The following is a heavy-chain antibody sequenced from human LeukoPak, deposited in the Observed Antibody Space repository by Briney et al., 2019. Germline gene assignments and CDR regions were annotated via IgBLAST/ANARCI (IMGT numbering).Heavy chain of an antibody. CDR1: GFTFSSYS. V-gene: IGHV3-21*01. D-gene: IGHD3-3*01. Sequence: PGGSLRLSCAASGFTFSSYSMNWVRQAPGKGLEWVSSISSSSSYIYYADSVKGRFTISRDNAKNSLYLQMNSLRAEDTAVYYCARDLNTIFGVVSALGYWGQGTLVTVSS. J-gene: IGHJ4*02. CDR3: ARDLNTIFGVVSALGY. CDR2: ISSSSSYI.